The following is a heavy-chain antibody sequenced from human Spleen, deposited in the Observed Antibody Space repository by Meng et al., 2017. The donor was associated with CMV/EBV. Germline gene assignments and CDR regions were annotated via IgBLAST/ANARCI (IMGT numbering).Heavy chain of an antibody. CDR2: VYHSGTT. V-gene: IGHV4-38-2*02. D-gene: IGHD4-11*01. CDR3: ARGYSGWYDN. J-gene: IGHJ5*02. Sequence: GSLRLSCTVSGYSISSGYYWGWMRQPPGEGPEWVGAVYHSGTTFYNPSLKNRVTISLDTSKNQFSLRLTSVTAADTAVYYCARGYSGWYDNWGQGTLVTVSS. CDR1: GYSISSGYY.